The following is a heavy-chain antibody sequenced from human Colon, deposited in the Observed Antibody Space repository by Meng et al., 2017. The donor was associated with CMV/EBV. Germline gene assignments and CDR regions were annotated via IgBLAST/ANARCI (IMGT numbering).Heavy chain of an antibody. D-gene: IGHD6-6*01. CDR3: ARDMAARLGVDY. J-gene: IGHJ4*02. V-gene: IGHV1-2*02. Sequence: ASVKVSCKASGYTFTGYYMHWVRQAPGQGLEWMGWINPNSGGTNYAQKFQGRVTMTRDTSISTAYMELSRLRSDDTDVYYCARDMAARLGVDYWGQGTLVTVSS. CDR1: GYTFTGYY. CDR2: INPNSGGT.